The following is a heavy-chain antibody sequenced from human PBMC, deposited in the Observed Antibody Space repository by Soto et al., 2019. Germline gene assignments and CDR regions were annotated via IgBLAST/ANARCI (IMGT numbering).Heavy chain of an antibody. J-gene: IGHJ5*02. D-gene: IGHD6-19*01. CDR2: IYQSGVT. V-gene: IGHV4-30-2*01. CDR3: AGMPYTSGLRFDP. Sequence: SETPSLTCNMSGDSYRISTYSWSWIRQPPGQALQWIGFIYQSGVTSYNPSLASRVSISLDRSNNQCSLKLKSVTAADTAVYFCAGMPYTSGLRFDPWGPGTLVTVSS. CDR1: GDSYRISTYS.